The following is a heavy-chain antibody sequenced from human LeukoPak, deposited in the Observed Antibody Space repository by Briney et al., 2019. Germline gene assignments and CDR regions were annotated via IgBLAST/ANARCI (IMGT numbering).Heavy chain of an antibody. V-gene: IGHV4-59*08. CDR1: GGSISSYY. J-gene: IGHJ3*02. D-gene: IGHD1-14*01. CDR2: IYYSGST. Sequence: SETLSLTCTVSGGSISSYYWSWIRQPPGKGLEWIGYIYYSGSTNYNPSLKSRVTISVDTSKSQFSLKLSSVTAADTAVYYCARQSESGAFDIWGQGTMVTVSS. CDR3: ARQSESGAFDI.